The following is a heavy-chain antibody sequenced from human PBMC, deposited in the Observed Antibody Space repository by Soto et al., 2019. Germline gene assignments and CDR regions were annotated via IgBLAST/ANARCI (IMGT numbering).Heavy chain of an antibody. J-gene: IGHJ6*04. D-gene: IGHD3-16*02. CDR2: TFYTGNT. Sequence: QVQLQESGPGLVKPSETLSLSCTVSGVSISSYYWNWVRQPPGKGLEWIGQTFYTGNTAYNPSLRSRVTMSVDTPRNQFSLTLSAVTAADTAVYYCAWRPVIPAGQFYLDVWGKGTTVTVSS. CDR1: GVSISSYY. V-gene: IGHV4-59*08. CDR3: AWRPVIPAGQFYLDV.